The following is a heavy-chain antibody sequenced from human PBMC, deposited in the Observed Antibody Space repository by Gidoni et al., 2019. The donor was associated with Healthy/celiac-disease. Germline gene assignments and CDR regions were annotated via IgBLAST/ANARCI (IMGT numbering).Heavy chain of an antibody. V-gene: IGHV3-11*01. D-gene: IGHD3-3*01. CDR3: ARRGYDFWSGYKITPYFDL. Sequence: QVQLVESGGGLVKPGGSLRLSCSASGFPFSYSYISWIRPAPGKGLEWVSYISSSGSTIYYADSVKGRFTISRDNAKNSLYLQMNSLRAEDTAVYYCARRGYDFWSGYKITPYFDLWGRGTLVTVSS. J-gene: IGHJ2*01. CDR2: ISSSGSTI. CDR1: GFPFSYSY.